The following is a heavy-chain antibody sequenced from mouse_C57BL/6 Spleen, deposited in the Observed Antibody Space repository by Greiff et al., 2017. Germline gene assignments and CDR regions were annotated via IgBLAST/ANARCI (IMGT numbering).Heavy chain of an antibody. D-gene: IGHD2-4*01. CDR2: INPNNGGT. V-gene: IGHV1-18*01. CDR3: AKWGSYDYHWYFDV. Sequence: EVKLMESGPELVKPGASVKIPCKASGYTFTDYNMDWVKQSHGKSLEWIGDINPNNGGTIYNQKFKGKATLTVDKSSSTAYMELRSLTSEDTAVYYCAKWGSYDYHWYFDVWGTGTTVTVSS. CDR1: GYTFTDYN. J-gene: IGHJ1*03.